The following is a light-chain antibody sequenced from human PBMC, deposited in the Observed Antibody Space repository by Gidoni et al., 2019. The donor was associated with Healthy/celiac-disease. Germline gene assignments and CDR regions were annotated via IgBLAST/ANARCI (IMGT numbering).Light chain of an antibody. CDR2: GAS. CDR3: QQYGSSPPMCS. CDR1: QSVSSSY. J-gene: IGKJ2*04. V-gene: IGKV3-20*01. Sequence: EIVFTLSPGTLSLSPGERATLSCRASQSVSSSYLAWYQQKPGQAPRLLIYGASSRATGIPDRFSGSGSGTDFTLTISRLEPEDFAVYYCQQYGSSPPMCSFGQGTKLEIK.